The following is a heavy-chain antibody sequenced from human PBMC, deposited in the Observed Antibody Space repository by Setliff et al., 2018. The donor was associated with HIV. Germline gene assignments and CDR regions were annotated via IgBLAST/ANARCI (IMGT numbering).Heavy chain of an antibody. CDR3: AKDIPGPAINSGRIKNWFDP. V-gene: IGHV3-21*04. CDR2: ISSSSSYI. J-gene: IGHJ5*02. Sequence: PGGSLRLSCAASGFTFSSYSMNWVRQAPGKGLEWVSSISSSSSYIYYADSVKGRFTISRDNAKNSLYLQMNSLRAEDTAVYYCAKDIPGPAINSGRIKNWFDPWGEGTLVTVSS. CDR1: GFTFSSYS. D-gene: IGHD6-19*01.